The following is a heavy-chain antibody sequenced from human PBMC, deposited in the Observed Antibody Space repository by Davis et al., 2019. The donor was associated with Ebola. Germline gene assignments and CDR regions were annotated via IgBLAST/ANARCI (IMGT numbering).Heavy chain of an antibody. CDR3: TTPGGQDSGYDVFDI. Sequence: ASVKVSCKASGFSFTNYGISWVRQAPGQGLEWMGMINPNDGRTIYAQKFQGRVTVTRGTSTTTVYMDLSSLRSEDTALYYCTTPGGQDSGYDVFDIWGQGTMVTVSS. D-gene: IGHD5-12*01. J-gene: IGHJ3*02. CDR2: INPNDGRT. V-gene: IGHV1-46*03. CDR1: GFSFTNYG.